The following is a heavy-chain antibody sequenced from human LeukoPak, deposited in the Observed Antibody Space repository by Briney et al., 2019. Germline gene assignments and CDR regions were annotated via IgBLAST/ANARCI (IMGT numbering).Heavy chain of an antibody. V-gene: IGHV3-7*01. D-gene: IGHD4/OR15-4a*01. CDR3: ARVFGAGYSDY. CDR2: IKQDGSEK. CDR1: EFTFSSYW. Sequence: GGSLRLSCAASEFTFSSYWMSWVRQAPGKGLEWVASIKQDGSEKYYVDSMKGRVTISRDNAKNSLYLQMNSLRAEDTAVYYCARVFGAGYSDYWGQGTLVTVSS. J-gene: IGHJ4*02.